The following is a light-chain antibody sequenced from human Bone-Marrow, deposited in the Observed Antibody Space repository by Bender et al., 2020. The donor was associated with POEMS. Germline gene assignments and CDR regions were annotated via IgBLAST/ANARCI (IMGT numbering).Light chain of an antibody. Sequence: QSALTQPPSASGSPGQSVTISCTGTISDVGGYDYVSWYQQHSGQAPKLIIYDVNKRPSGVPDRFSASKSGNTASLTISGLQAEDEADYYCCSYTSGSTYVFGTGTKVTVL. CDR2: DVN. CDR3: CSYTSGSTYV. CDR1: ISDVGGYDY. V-gene: IGLV2-8*01. J-gene: IGLJ1*01.